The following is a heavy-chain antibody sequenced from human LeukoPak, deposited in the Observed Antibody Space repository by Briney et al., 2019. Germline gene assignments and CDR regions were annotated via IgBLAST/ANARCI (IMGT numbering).Heavy chain of an antibody. D-gene: IGHD2-15*01. CDR2: FIPMVGVE. CDR3: ARVQAVGVPVAIDAYYSYGMDD. V-gene: IGHV1-69*04. J-gene: IGHJ6*02. Sequence: ASVKVSCKASGGTFSRNAISWVRQAPGQGLEWMGRFIPMVGVETYAQSFQGRVTITADRSTSTAYMELSSLRSEDTAVYYCARVQAVGVPVAIDAYYSYGMDDWGQGTAVTVSS. CDR1: GGTFSRNA.